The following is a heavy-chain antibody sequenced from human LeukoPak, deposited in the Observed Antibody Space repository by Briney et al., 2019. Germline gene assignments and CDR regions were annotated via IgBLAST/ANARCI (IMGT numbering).Heavy chain of an antibody. D-gene: IGHD7-27*01. J-gene: IGHJ4*02. Sequence: ASVTVSCKASGYTFTGYYMHWVRQAPGQGLEWMGWINPNSGGTNYAQKFLGRVTITRDTSISTAYMELSRLRSDDTAVYYCARGPHWDPHFDYWGQGTLVTVSS. CDR3: ARGPHWDPHFDY. V-gene: IGHV1-2*02. CDR2: INPNSGGT. CDR1: GYTFTGYY.